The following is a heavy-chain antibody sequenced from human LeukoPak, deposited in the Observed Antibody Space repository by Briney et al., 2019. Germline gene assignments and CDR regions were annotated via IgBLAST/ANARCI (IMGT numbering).Heavy chain of an antibody. CDR3: ARAPYFDFWTGYYFDY. D-gene: IGHD3-3*01. J-gene: IGHJ4*02. CDR1: GGSISSYY. CDR2: IYYSGST. Sequence: SETLSLTCTVSGGSISSYYWSWIRQPPGKGLEWIGYIYYSGSTNCNPSLNSRVTISVDMSKNQFSLKLSSVTAADTAVYYCARAPYFDFWTGYYFDYWGLGTLVTVSS. V-gene: IGHV4-59*01.